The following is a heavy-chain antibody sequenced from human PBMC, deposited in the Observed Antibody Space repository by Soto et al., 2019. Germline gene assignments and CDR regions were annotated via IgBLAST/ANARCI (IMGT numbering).Heavy chain of an antibody. CDR1: GWTFSDCY. CDR3: ARGDPSIAAAGRMTKEPPSRNNWFDP. V-gene: IGHV4-34*01. Sequence: LDPLSHTSNCFGWTFSDCYWSWIRQPPWFGLDSIWEITHSGSTNYNPSLKSRVTISVDTSKNQFSLKLSSVTAADTAVYYCARGDPSIAAAGRMTKEPPSRNNWFDPWGQGTLVTVSS. J-gene: IGHJ5*02. CDR2: ITHSGST. D-gene: IGHD6-13*01.